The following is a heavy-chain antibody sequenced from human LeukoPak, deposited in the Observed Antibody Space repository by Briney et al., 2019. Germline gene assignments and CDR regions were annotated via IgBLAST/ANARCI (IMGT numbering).Heavy chain of an antibody. Sequence: ASVKASCKASGGTFSSYAINWVRQATGQGLEWMGWMNPNSGNTGYAQKFQGRVTITRNTSISTAYMELSSLRSEDTAVYYCARDGDYYGSGNFDHWGQGTLVTVSS. CDR3: ARDGDYYGSGNFDH. CDR2: MNPNSGNT. D-gene: IGHD3-10*01. J-gene: IGHJ4*02. CDR1: GGTFSSYA. V-gene: IGHV1-8*03.